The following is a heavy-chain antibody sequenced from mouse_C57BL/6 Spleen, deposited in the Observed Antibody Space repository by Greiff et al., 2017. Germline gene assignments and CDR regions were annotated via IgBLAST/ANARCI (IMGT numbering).Heavy chain of an antibody. CDR2: ISGGGGNT. D-gene: IGHD1-1*01. J-gene: IGHJ1*03. CDR3: ARHDTTVVAPAWYFDV. V-gene: IGHV5-9*01. CDR1: GFTFSSYT. Sequence: EVQGVESGGGLVKPGGSLKLSCAASGFTFSSYTMSWVRQTPEKRLEWVATISGGGGNTYYPDSVKGRFTISRDNAKNTLYLQMSSLRSEDTALYYCARHDTTVVAPAWYFDVWGTGTTVTVSS.